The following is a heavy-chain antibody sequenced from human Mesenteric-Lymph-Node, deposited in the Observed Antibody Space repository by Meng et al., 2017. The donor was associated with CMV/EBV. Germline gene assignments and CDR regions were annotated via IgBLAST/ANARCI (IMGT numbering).Heavy chain of an antibody. CDR1: GYTFIGYY. CDR2: INPNSGGT. Sequence: ASVKVSCKASGYTFIGYYIHWVRQAPGQGLEWMGWINPNSGGTNYAQKFQGRVTMTRDTSISTAYLQWSSLKASDTAMYYCASPRNEWLSFDSWGQGTLVTVSS. J-gene: IGHJ4*02. D-gene: IGHD3-3*01. V-gene: IGHV1-2*02. CDR3: ASPRNEWLSFDS.